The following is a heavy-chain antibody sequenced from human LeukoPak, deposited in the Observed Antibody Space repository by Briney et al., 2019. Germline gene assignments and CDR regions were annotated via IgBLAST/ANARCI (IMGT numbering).Heavy chain of an antibody. CDR2: INPNSGGT. CDR3: ARDSSYYGWFDP. Sequence: ASVKVSCKASGYTFTDYFMHWVRQAPGQGLEWMGWINPNSGGTNYAQKFQGRVTMTRDTSINTAYMELSRLRSDDTAVYYCARDSSYYGWFDPWGQGTLVTVSS. D-gene: IGHD3-10*01. CDR1: GYTFTDYF. V-gene: IGHV1-2*02. J-gene: IGHJ5*02.